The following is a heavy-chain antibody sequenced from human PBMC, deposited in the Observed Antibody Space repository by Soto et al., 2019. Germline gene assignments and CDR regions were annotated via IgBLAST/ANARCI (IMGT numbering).Heavy chain of an antibody. CDR3: AKVTHRGPIAVAGPLGS. Sequence: QVHLVQSGAEVKKPGASVNISCQASGSITNHHMHWVRQAPGQGLEWMGIFNPSGLSTTYAQKFQRRVTILRDTSTSTVYMELSSLTSEDTAVYFCAKVTHRGPIAVAGPLGSWGQGTLLIVSS. V-gene: IGHV1-46*01. J-gene: IGHJ4*02. CDR1: GSITNHH. D-gene: IGHD6-19*01. CDR2: FNPSGLST.